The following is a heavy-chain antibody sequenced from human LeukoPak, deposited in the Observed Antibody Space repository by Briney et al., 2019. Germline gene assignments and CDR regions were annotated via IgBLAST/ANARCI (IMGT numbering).Heavy chain of an antibody. CDR3: ARHRSERRGWFDP. Sequence: GESLKISCKGSGYSFTSYWISWLRQMPGKGLEWMGIIYPGDSDTRYSPSFQGQVTISADKSISTAYLQWSSLKASDTAMYYCARHRSERRGWFDPWGQGTLVTVSS. CDR1: GYSFTSYW. D-gene: IGHD5-24*01. V-gene: IGHV5-51*01. CDR2: IYPGDSDT. J-gene: IGHJ5*02.